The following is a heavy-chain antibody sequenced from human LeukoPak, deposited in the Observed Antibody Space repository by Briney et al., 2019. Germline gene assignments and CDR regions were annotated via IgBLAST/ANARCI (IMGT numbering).Heavy chain of an antibody. Sequence: GGSLRLSCAASGFTFDDYGMSWVRQAPGKGLEWVSGINWNGGSTGYADSVKGRFTISRDNAKNSLYLQMNSLRAEDTALYYCARDPTYCYDSSGYYFDYWGQGTLVTVSS. CDR2: INWNGGST. CDR1: GFTFDDYG. CDR3: ARDPTYCYDSSGYYFDY. V-gene: IGHV3-20*04. D-gene: IGHD3-22*01. J-gene: IGHJ4*02.